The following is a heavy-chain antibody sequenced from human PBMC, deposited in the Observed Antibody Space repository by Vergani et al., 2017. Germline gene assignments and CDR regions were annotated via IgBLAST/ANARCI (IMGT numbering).Heavy chain of an antibody. CDR1: GFTFSSYG. D-gene: IGHD5-12*01. Sequence: QVQLVESGEGVVQPGRSLRLSCAASGFTFSSYGMHWVRQAPGKGLEWVAVIWYDGSNKYYADSVKGRFTISRDNSKNTLYLQMNSLRAEDTAVYYCARGLGATNRYYGMDVWGQGTTVTVSS. V-gene: IGHV3-33*01. J-gene: IGHJ6*02. CDR2: IWYDGSNK. CDR3: ARGLGATNRYYGMDV.